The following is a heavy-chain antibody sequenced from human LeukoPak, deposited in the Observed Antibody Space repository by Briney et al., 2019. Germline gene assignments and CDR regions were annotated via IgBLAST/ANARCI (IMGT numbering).Heavy chain of an antibody. D-gene: IGHD3-10*01. CDR3: TKSDGYGLIRI. CDR1: GDSITGYY. Sequence: PSETLSLPCRVSGDSITGYYWGWIRQPPGKGLEWIGNIYYTGNTYYNSSLKNRVTISLDTSKNQFSLKVISMTAADTAAYYCTKSDGYGLIRICGRGTMVTVSS. CDR2: IYYTGNT. J-gene: IGHJ3*02. V-gene: IGHV4-39*07.